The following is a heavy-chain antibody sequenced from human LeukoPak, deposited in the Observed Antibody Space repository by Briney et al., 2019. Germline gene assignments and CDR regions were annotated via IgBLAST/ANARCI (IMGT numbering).Heavy chain of an antibody. V-gene: IGHV4-34*01. CDR3: ARCCDYGGKKALNWLDP. CDR2: INHSGST. Sequence: PSETLSLTCAVYGGSFSGYYWSWIRQPPGKGLEWIGEINHSGSTNYNPSLKSRVTISVDTSKNQFSLKLSSVTAADTAVYYCARCCDYGGKKALNWLDPWGQGTLVTVPS. D-gene: IGHD4-23*01. CDR1: GGSFSGYY. J-gene: IGHJ5*02.